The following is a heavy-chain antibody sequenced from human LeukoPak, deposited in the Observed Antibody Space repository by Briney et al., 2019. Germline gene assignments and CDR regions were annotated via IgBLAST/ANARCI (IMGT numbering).Heavy chain of an antibody. CDR1: GGTFSSYA. Sequence: GASVKVSCKASGGTFSSYAISWVRQAPGQGLEWMGGIIPIFGTANYAQKFQGRVTITADKSTSTAYMELSSLRSEDTAVYYCAREGGYCSGGSCPAGWFDPWGQGTLVTVSS. J-gene: IGHJ5*02. V-gene: IGHV1-69*06. CDR2: IIPIFGTA. CDR3: AREGGYCSGGSCPAGWFDP. D-gene: IGHD2-15*01.